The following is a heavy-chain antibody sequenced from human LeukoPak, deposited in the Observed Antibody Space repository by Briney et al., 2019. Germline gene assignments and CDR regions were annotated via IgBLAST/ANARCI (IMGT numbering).Heavy chain of an antibody. J-gene: IGHJ4*02. V-gene: IGHV4-59*08. CDR1: GGSISSYY. Sequence: SETLSLTCTVSGGSISSYYWSWIGQPPGKGLEWIGYIYYSGSTNYNPSLKSRVTISVDTSKNQFSLKLSSVTAADTAVYYCARNGGSPDYWGQGTLVTVSS. D-gene: IGHD1-26*01. CDR3: ARNGGSPDY. CDR2: IYYSGST.